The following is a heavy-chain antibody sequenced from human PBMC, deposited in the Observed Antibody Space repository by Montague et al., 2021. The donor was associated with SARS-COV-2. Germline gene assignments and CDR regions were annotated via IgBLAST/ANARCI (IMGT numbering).Heavy chain of an antibody. CDR1: GGSISSYY. CDR3: ARGSGWIGNAFDI. D-gene: IGHD6-19*01. V-gene: IGHV4-59*01. Sequence: SETLSLICTVSGGSISSYYWSWIRQPPGKGLEWIGYIYYSGSTNYNPSLKSRVTISVDTSKNQFSLKLSSVTAADTAVYYCARGSGWIGNAFDIWGQGTMVTVSS. CDR2: IYYSGST. J-gene: IGHJ3*02.